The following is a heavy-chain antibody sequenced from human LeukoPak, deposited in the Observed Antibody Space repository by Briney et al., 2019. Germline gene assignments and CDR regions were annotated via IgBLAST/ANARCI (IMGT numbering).Heavy chain of an antibody. CDR1: GGSFSGYY. CDR3: ARAPRIQLWLDY. CDR2: IYYSGST. Sequence: PSETLSLTCAVYGGSFSGYYWSWIRQPPGKGLEWIGYIYYSGSTNYNPSLKSRVTISVDTSKNQFSLKLSSVTAADTAVYYCARAPRIQLWLDYWGQGTLVTVSS. J-gene: IGHJ4*02. V-gene: IGHV4-59*01. D-gene: IGHD5-18*01.